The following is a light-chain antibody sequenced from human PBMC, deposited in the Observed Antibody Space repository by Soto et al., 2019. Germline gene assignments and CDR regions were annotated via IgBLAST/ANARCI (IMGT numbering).Light chain of an antibody. CDR2: EVS. CDR1: SSDVGGYNF. V-gene: IGLV2-14*01. J-gene: IGLJ3*02. Sequence: QSALTHPASVSGSPRQSITISCTGTSSDVGGYNFVSWYQQHPGKAPRLIIYEVSSRPSGVSYRFSGSKSGNTASLTISGLQAEDEADYYCSSYTLRNSLVLFGGGTKLTVL. CDR3: SSYTLRNSLVL.